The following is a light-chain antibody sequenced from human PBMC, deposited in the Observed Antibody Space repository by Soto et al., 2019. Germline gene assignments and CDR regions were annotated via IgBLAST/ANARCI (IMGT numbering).Light chain of an antibody. CDR3: QQCDSYPWT. CDR1: QSISSY. V-gene: IGKV1-39*01. Sequence: HMTQDPSYLPAPVGARVSITCRASQSISSYLNWYQQKPGKAPNLLIYAASSWQSGVPARFSGSGSGTDFTLTISSLEPEDFETYYCQQCDSYPWTFGQGTRVEIK. CDR2: AAS. J-gene: IGKJ5*01.